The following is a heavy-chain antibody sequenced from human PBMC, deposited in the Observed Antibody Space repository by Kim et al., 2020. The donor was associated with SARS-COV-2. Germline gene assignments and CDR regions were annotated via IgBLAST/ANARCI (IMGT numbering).Heavy chain of an antibody. D-gene: IGHD3-10*01. J-gene: IGHJ5*02. CDR1: GGSFSGYY. V-gene: IGHV4-34*01. CDR3: ARVGSGSYYRDNWFDP. CDR2: INHSGST. Sequence: SETLSLTCAVYGGSFSGYYWSWIRQPPGKGLEWIGEINHSGSTNYNPSLKSRVTISVDTSKNQFSLKLSSVTAADTAVYYCARVGSGSYYRDNWFDPWGQGTLVTVSS.